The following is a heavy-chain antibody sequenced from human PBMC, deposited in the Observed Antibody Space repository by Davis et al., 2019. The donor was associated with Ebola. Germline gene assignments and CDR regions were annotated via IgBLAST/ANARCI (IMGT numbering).Heavy chain of an antibody. Sequence: PGGSLRLSCAASGFTFSSYAMSWVRQAPGKGLEWASAISGSGGSTYYADSVKVRFTISRDNSKNTLYLQMNSLRAEDTAVYYCAKWDIVVVVAATPDYWGQGTLVTVSS. CDR3: AKWDIVVVVAATPDY. CDR2: ISGSGGST. D-gene: IGHD2-15*01. J-gene: IGHJ4*02. V-gene: IGHV3-23*01. CDR1: GFTFSSYA.